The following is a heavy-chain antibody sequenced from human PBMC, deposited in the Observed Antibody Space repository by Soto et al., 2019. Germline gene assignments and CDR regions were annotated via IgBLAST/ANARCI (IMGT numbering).Heavy chain of an antibody. CDR1: GFSFGSYA. Sequence: GGSLRLSXAASGFSFGSYALSWVRQAPGKGLEWVSTISGSDGKTFYADSVKGRFSISRDTSQSTLYLQMNSLRADDTAMYYCARWSYLDYWGQGTRVTVSS. J-gene: IGHJ4*02. CDR2: ISGSDGKT. V-gene: IGHV3-23*01. CDR3: ARWSYLDY. D-gene: IGHD3-3*01.